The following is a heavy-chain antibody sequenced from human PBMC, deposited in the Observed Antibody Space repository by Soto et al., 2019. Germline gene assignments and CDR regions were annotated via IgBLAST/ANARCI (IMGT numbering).Heavy chain of an antibody. CDR2: IYHSGST. CDR1: GGSISSGGYS. Sequence: QLQLQESGSGLVKPSQTLSLTCAVSGGSISSGGYSWSWIRQPPGKGLEWIGYIYHSGSTYYNPALKSRVTVAVDRSKNQFSLKLSAVTAADTAVYYCAAGGGLPRYYWGPGTLVTVSS. D-gene: IGHD5-12*01. CDR3: AAGGGLPRYY. J-gene: IGHJ4*02. V-gene: IGHV4-30-2*01.